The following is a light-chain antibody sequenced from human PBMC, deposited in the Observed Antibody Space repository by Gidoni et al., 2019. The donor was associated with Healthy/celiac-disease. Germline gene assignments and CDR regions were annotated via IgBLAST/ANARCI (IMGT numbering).Light chain of an antibody. CDR1: QSVLYSSNNKNY. CDR3: QQYYSTPWT. Sequence: DIVMTQSPASLAVSLGERATINCKSSQSVLYSSNNKNYLAWYQQKPGQPPKLLIYWASTRESGVPDRFSGSGSGTDLTLTISSLQAEDVAVYYCQQYYSTPWTFGQGTKVEIK. J-gene: IGKJ1*01. V-gene: IGKV4-1*01. CDR2: WAS.